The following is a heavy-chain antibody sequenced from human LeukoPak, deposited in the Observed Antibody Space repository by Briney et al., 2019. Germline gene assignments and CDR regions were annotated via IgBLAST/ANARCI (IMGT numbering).Heavy chain of an antibody. D-gene: IGHD3-3*01. CDR3: ANINYDFWSGYSDYYGMDV. J-gene: IGHJ6*02. CDR2: ISGSSSYT. Sequence: GGSLRLSCAASGFTFTDYYMSWIRQAPGKGLEWVSYISGSSSYTNYADSVKGRFTISRDNSKNTLYLQMNSLRAEDTAVYYCANINYDFWSGYSDYYGMDVWGQGTTVTVSS. V-gene: IGHV3-11*06. CDR1: GFTFTDYY.